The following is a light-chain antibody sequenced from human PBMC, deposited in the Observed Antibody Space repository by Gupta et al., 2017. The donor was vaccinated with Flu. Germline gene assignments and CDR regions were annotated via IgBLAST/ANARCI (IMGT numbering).Light chain of an antibody. CDR3: QQYNSYWWT. J-gene: IGKJ1*01. CDR1: QSLGTW. V-gene: IGKV1-5*03. CDR2: KAS. Sequence: DIQMTQSPSTLSASVGDRVSITCRASQSLGTWVAWHQQKPGRAPHLLIYKASVLESGVPSRFSGSGSGTEFTLTISSLQPDDFATYYCQQYNSYWWTFGQGTKVEI.